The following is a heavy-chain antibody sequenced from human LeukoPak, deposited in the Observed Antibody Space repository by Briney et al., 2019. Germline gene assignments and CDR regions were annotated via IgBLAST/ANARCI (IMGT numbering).Heavy chain of an antibody. V-gene: IGHV3-66*01. CDR1: GFTVSSNY. D-gene: IGHD3-22*01. CDR2: IYSGGTT. CDR3: ARTYYYDSGGPD. J-gene: IGHJ4*02. Sequence: GGSLRLSCAASGFTVSSNYMTWVRQAPGKGLEWVSVIYSGGTTYYADSVRGRFTISRDNSQNTLYLQMNSLRVEDTAVYYCARTYYYDSGGPDWGQGTLVTVSS.